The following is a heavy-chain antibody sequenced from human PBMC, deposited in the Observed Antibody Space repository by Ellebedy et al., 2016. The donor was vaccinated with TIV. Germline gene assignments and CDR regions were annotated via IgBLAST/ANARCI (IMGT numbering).Heavy chain of an antibody. J-gene: IGHJ6*02. CDR3: ATLGYYYYGMDV. Sequence: AASVTVSCKASGYSFTDYYMHWVRQAPGHGLEWMGWIDHKNGGTDYAHKTQERVTMTRDTSISTVYMELSGRGSDDPAVYYWATLGYYYYGMDVWGQGTTVIVS. V-gene: IGHV1-2*02. CDR1: GYSFTDYY. CDR2: IDHKNGGT.